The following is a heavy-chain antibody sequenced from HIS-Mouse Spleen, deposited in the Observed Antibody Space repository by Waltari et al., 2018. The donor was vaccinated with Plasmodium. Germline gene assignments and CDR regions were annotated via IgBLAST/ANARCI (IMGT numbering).Heavy chain of an antibody. CDR1: GFTFSSYA. Sequence: QVQLVESGGGVVQPGRSLRLSCAASGFTFSSYAMHWVRQAPGKVLGCVSFISDDGRNKYYADSVKGRFTISRYNSKNTLYLQMNSLRAEDTAVYYCARDGGSGWFSDYWGQGTLVTVSS. V-gene: IGHV3-30*04. J-gene: IGHJ4*02. CDR2: ISDDGRNK. D-gene: IGHD6-19*01. CDR3: ARDGGSGWFSDY.